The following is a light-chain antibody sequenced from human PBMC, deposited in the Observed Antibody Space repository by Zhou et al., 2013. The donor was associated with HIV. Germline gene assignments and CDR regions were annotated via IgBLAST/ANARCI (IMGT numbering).Light chain of an antibody. J-gene: IGKJ4*01. Sequence: EIVMTQSPATLSVSPGERATLSCRASQSVSSNLAWYQQKPGQAPRLLIYGASTRATGIPARFSGSGSGTDFTLTISSLQPEDFATYYCQQYYLYPLTFGGGTKVEIK. CDR3: QQYYLYPLT. CDR1: QSVSSN. V-gene: IGKV3-15*01. CDR2: GAS.